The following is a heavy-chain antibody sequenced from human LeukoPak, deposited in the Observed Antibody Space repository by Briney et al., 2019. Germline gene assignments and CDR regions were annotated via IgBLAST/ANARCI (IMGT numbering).Heavy chain of an antibody. V-gene: IGHV3-23*01. CDR1: GFTFSSYG. CDR2: ISGSGGST. Sequence: GGSLRLSCAAAGFTFSSYGMSWVRQAPGKGLEWVSAISGSGGSTYYADSVKGRFTISRDNSKNTLYLQMNSLRAEDTAVYYCATEEGPHGDYWGQGTMVTVSS. J-gene: IGHJ3*01. CDR3: ATEEGPHGDY. D-gene: IGHD4-17*01.